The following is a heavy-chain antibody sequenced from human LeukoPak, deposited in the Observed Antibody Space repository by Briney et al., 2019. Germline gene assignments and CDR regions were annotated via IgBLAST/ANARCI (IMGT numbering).Heavy chain of an antibody. J-gene: IGHJ5*02. Sequence: SETLSLTCTVSGGSISSYYWSWIRQPAGKGLEWIGRIYTSGSTNYNPSLKSRVTMSVDTSKNQFSLKLSSVTAADTAVYYCARDTWRWLQFGSNWFDPWGQGTLVTVSS. CDR1: GGSISSYY. V-gene: IGHV4-4*07. D-gene: IGHD5-24*01. CDR3: ARDTWRWLQFGSNWFDP. CDR2: IYTSGST.